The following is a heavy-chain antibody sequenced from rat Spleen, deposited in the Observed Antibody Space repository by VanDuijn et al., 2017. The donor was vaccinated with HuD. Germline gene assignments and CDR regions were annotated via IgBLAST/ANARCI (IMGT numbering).Heavy chain of an antibody. CDR3: ARGYYGSNPDNWFAY. Sequence: EVQLQESGPGLVKPSQSLSLTCSVTGHSITSSYRWNWIREFPGNKMEWMGFINYSGSTSYIPSLKSRISITRDTSKNHFFLHLNSVTTEDSATYYCARGYYGSNPDNWFAYWGQGTLVTVSS. J-gene: IGHJ3*01. CDR2: INYSGST. CDR1: GHSITSSYR. V-gene: IGHV3-3*01. D-gene: IGHD1-7*01.